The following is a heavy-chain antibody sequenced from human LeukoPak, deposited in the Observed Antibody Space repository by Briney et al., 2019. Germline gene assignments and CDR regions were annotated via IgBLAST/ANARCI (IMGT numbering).Heavy chain of an antibody. V-gene: IGHV1-2*02. CDR2: INPNSGGT. J-gene: IGHJ5*02. Sequence: GASVTVSCKASGFTFSGYYMHWVRQAPGQGLEWIGWINPNSGGTNYAQKFQGRVTMTRDTSISTAYMELSRLRSDDTAVYYCARDLSYYDYVWGSYRFNWFDPWGQGTLVTVSS. CDR3: ARDLSYYDYVWGSYRFNWFDP. CDR1: GFTFSGYY. D-gene: IGHD3-16*02.